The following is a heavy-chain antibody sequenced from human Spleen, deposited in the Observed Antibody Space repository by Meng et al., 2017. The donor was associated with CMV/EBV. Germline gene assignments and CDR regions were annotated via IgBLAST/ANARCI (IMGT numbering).Heavy chain of an antibody. CDR3: AKGSSGYQSHLLDS. Sequence: KASGGTFTSYAINWVRQAPGQGLEWMGGLIPIFGTANYAQKFQGRVTITTDESTRTTYMELSSLRSEDTAMYYCAKGSSGYQSHLLDSWGQGTLVTVSS. J-gene: IGHJ4*02. CDR1: GGTFTSYA. D-gene: IGHD3-22*01. CDR2: LIPIFGTA. V-gene: IGHV1-69*05.